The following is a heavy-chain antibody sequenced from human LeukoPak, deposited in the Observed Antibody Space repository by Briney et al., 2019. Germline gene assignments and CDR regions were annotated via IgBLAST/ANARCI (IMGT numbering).Heavy chain of an antibody. J-gene: IGHJ4*02. CDR2: MSSDGGTT. CDR1: GFTLTNFA. Sequence: PGGSLRLSCATSGFTLTNFAMHWVRQAPGKGLEYVSAMSSDGGTTYYANSVKGRFTMSRDKSKKAVYLQMGRLRPDDMAVYYCARGGSLSAYDSWGQGTLVTVSS. V-gene: IGHV3-64*01. D-gene: IGHD2/OR15-2a*01. CDR3: ARGGSLSAYDS.